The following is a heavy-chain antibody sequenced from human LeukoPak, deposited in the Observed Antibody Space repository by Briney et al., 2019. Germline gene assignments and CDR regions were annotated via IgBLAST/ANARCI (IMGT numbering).Heavy chain of an antibody. CDR1: GFTFSSYS. D-gene: IGHD2-15*01. CDR3: ARGGPDAFDI. J-gene: IGHJ3*02. V-gene: IGHV3-21*01. CDR2: ISSSSSYI. Sequence: PGGSLRLSCAASGFTFSSYSMNWVRQAPRKGLEWVSSISSSSSYIYYADSVKGRFTISRDNAKNSLYLQMNSLRAEDTAVYYCARGGPDAFDIWGQGTMVTVSS.